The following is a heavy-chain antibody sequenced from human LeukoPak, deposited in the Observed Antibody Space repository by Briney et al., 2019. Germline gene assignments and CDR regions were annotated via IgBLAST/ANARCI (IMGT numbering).Heavy chain of an antibody. CDR2: IYKSGST. D-gene: IGHD3-22*01. CDR1: GGSIGWDY. Sequence: PSETLSLTCTVSGGSIGWDYWSWIRQSAGKGLEWIGRIYKSGSTNYNPSFRSRVTMSVDTSKNQFSLIVTSVTAADTAVYYCAREEYFQDSNGYSYYFHSWGQGSLVTVSS. CDR3: AREEYFQDSNGYSYYFHS. J-gene: IGHJ4*02. V-gene: IGHV4-4*07.